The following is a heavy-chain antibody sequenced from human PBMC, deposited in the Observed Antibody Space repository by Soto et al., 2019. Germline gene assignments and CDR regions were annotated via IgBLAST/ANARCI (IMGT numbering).Heavy chain of an antibody. V-gene: IGHV4-61*08. CDR3: AIGRTWAYWGGDCYPHNWFVP. D-gene: IGHD2-21*02. J-gene: IGHJ5*02. CDR2: FSYSGRT. CDR1: GGSDLWGDYS. Sequence: SETLSLTCIVSGGSDLWGDYSWGWFRQPPGPGLELFGFFSYSGRTNYNPTPKSGVTISSDPAKDPLSLKLSSVTAADTAGKYCAIGRTWAYWGGDCYPHNWFVPWGQGTLVTVSS.